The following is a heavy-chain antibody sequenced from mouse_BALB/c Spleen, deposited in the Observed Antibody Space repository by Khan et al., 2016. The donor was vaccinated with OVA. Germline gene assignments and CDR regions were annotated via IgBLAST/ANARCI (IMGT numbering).Heavy chain of an antibody. Sequence: QVQLKEPGPGLVAPSQSLSITCTVSGFSLTTYGVHWVRQPPGNGLEWLGIIWAGGSTNYNSALMSRLTNSKENSKSQVFLKMNSTQTDDTAMYSCARAGVISTDSINYWGQGTTLTVSS. CDR2: IWAGGST. J-gene: IGHJ2*01. CDR3: ARAGVISTDSINY. V-gene: IGHV2-9*02. CDR1: GFSLTTYG. D-gene: IGHD2-4*01.